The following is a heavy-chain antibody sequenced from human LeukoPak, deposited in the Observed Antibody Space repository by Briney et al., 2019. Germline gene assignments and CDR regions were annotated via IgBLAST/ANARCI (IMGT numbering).Heavy chain of an antibody. CDR1: GFTFSSYS. V-gene: IGHV3-48*04. D-gene: IGHD3-3*01. Sequence: GGSLRLSCAASGFTFSSYSMNWVRQAPGKGLEWVSYISSSSSTIYYADSVKGRFTISRDNAKNSLYLQMNSLRAEDTAVYYCAREDFWSGYPLYYFDYWGQGTLVTVSS. J-gene: IGHJ4*02. CDR3: AREDFWSGYPLYYFDY. CDR2: ISSSSSTI.